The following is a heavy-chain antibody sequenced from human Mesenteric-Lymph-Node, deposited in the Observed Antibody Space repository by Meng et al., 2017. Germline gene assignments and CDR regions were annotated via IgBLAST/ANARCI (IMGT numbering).Heavy chain of an antibody. CDR2: FHYSGNT. D-gene: IGHD4-17*01. V-gene: IGHV4-39*07. CDR1: GGPIRSKGDY. CDR3: ARHGDYGNFDF. J-gene: IGHJ4*02. Sequence: QLQEAGQGLVGPSETLSLTGAVSGGPIRSKGDYGGWVRQPPGKGLEWIASFHYSGNTYYRPSLQSRVTISLDTAKNQLSLILSSMTAADTAIYYCARHGDYGNFDFWGQGTRVTVSS.